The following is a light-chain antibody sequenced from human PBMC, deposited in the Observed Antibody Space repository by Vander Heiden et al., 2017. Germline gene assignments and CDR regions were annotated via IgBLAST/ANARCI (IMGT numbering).Light chain of an antibody. CDR1: QNILYNTNNKNY. Sequence: DLVMTQSPASLAVSLGERATINCKSSQNILYNTNNKNYLAWYQQKPGQPPKWLIYWAAIRESGGPDRFSGSGSGTDFTLTITSLQDEDVAGDYCQQYYDAPWTFGQGTKVDIK. CDR2: WAA. V-gene: IGKV4-1*01. CDR3: QQYYDAPWT. J-gene: IGKJ1*01.